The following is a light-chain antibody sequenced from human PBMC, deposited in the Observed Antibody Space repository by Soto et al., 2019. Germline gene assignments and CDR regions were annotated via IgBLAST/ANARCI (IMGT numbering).Light chain of an antibody. CDR1: QRIGTN. V-gene: IGKV1-39*01. Sequence: DTQMTQSPSSLSASIGDRVTLTFQASQRIGTNLNWYQQKPGKAPKLLIYAVSSLQSGVSSSFSGGGSGIYFTLSINGLPREDFATYHCQQTNSAPPLFGQGTKVDIK. CDR2: AVS. J-gene: IGKJ1*01. CDR3: QQTNSAPPL.